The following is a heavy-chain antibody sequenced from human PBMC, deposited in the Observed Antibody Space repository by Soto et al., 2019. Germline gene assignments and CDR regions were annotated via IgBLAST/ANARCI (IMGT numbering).Heavy chain of an antibody. D-gene: IGHD6-13*01. J-gene: IGHJ4*02. CDR2: LDYNGST. CDR3: ARVWTTSWYIFDH. V-gene: IGHV4-59*01. Sequence: QVRLQESGPGVVKPSETLSLTCTVSGGSIRSYYWIWIRQPPGKGLEWLGYLDYNGSTTYNPSLQSRVTISSDTAKNQFSLSLSSVSAADTAVYYCARVWTTSWYIFDHWGQGTLVTVSS. CDR1: GGSIRSYY.